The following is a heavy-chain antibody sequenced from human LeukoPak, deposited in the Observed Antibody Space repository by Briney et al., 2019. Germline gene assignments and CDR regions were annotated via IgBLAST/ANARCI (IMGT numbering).Heavy chain of an antibody. CDR2: ISSSGSTI. CDR3: ARDSGNYGQLDAFDI. J-gene: IGHJ3*02. D-gene: IGHD3-10*01. Sequence: GGSLRLSCAASGFTFSSYEMNWVRQAPGKGLEWVSYISSSGSTIYYADSVKGRFTISRDNAKNSLYLQMNSLRAEDTAVYYCARDSGNYGQLDAFDIWGQGTMVTVSS. CDR1: GFTFSSYE. V-gene: IGHV3-48*03.